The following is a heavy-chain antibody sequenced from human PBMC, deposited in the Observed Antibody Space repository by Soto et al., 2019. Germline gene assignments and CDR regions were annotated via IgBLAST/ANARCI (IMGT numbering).Heavy chain of an antibody. Sequence: GGSLRLSCAASVFTFSDYYMSWIRQAPGKGLEWVSVISSSDDSTYYADSVKGRFTISRDNSKNTLYLQMNSLRAEDTAVYYCAKRSSSSTFDYWGQGTLVTVSS. J-gene: IGHJ4*02. D-gene: IGHD6-6*01. CDR1: VFTFSDYY. CDR3: AKRSSSSTFDY. V-gene: IGHV3-23*01. CDR2: ISSSDDST.